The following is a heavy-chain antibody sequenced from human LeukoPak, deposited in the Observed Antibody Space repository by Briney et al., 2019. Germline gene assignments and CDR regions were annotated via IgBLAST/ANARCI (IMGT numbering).Heavy chain of an antibody. J-gene: IGHJ4*02. Sequence: GASVKVSFKASGGTFSSYAISWVRQAPGQGLEWMGGIIPIFGTANYAQKFQGRVTITTDESTSTAYMELSSLRSEDTAVYYCARDRVSGSYSGYFGYWGQGTLVTVSS. V-gene: IGHV1-69*05. CDR2: IIPIFGTA. D-gene: IGHD1-26*01. CDR1: GGTFSSYA. CDR3: ARDRVSGSYSGYFGY.